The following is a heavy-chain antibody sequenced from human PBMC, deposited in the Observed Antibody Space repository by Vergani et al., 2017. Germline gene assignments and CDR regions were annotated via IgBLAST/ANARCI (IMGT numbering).Heavy chain of an antibody. CDR2: IYYSGST. D-gene: IGHD3-22*01. Sequence: QVQLQESGPGLVKPSETLSLTCTVSGGSISSYYWSWIRQPPGKGLEWIGYIYYSGSTNYHPSLKSRVTISVDTSKNQFSLKLSSVTAADTAVYYCARGGEYYDSSGLYGMDVWGQGTTVTVSS. J-gene: IGHJ6*02. CDR1: GGSISSYY. CDR3: ARGGEYYDSSGLYGMDV. V-gene: IGHV4-59*01.